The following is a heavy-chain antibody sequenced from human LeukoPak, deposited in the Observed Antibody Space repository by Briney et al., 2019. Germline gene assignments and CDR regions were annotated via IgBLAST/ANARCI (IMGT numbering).Heavy chain of an antibody. CDR1: GGSISSYY. Sequence: SETLSLTCTVSGGSISSYYWSWIRQPPGKGLEWIGYIYYSRSTNYNPSLKSRVTISVDTSKNQFSLKLSSVTAADTAVYYCARLIAVAGYHDAFDIWGQGTMVTVSS. V-gene: IGHV4-59*08. CDR2: IYYSRST. CDR3: ARLIAVAGYHDAFDI. J-gene: IGHJ3*02. D-gene: IGHD6-19*01.